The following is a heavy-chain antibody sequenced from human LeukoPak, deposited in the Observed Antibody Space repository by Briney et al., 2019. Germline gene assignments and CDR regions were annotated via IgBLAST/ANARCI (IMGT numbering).Heavy chain of an antibody. V-gene: IGHV3-74*01. J-gene: IGHJ4*02. CDR1: GFTFSSYW. CDR2: INSDGSST. CDR3: ARAGELRSFDY. D-gene: IGHD1-26*01. Sequence: PGGSLRLSRAASGFTFSSYWMHWVRQAPGKGLVWVSRINSDGSSTSYADSVKGRFTISRDNAKNTLYLQMNSLRAEDTAVYYCARAGELRSFDYWGQGTLVTVSS.